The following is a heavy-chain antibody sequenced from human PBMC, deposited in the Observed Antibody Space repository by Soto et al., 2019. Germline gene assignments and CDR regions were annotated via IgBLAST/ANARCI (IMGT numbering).Heavy chain of an antibody. J-gene: IGHJ3*02. Sequence: SGPTLVNPTQTLTLTCTFSGFSLSSSGVGVEWVRQPPGKALEWLALIYSNDDKRYSPSVKSRLTITKDTSKNWVVLTMTNMDPVDTATYYCAHRLDDGRNSIWGQGAMVTVSS. V-gene: IGHV2-5*01. CDR2: IYSNDDK. D-gene: IGHD4-17*01. CDR3: AHRLDDGRNSI. CDR1: GFSLSSSGVG.